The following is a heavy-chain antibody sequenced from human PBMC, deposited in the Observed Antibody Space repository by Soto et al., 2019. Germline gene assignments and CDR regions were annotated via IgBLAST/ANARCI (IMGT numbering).Heavy chain of an antibody. J-gene: IGHJ4*02. Sequence: GGSLRLSCAASGFTFSSYGMHWVRQAPGKGLEWVAVISYDGSNKYYADSVKGRFTISRDNSKNTLYLQMNSLRAEDTAVYYCAKDVCSSTSSPLFDSWARGTLVTVSS. CDR2: ISYDGSNK. D-gene: IGHD2-2*01. CDR1: GFTFSSYG. CDR3: AKDVCSSTSSPLFDS. V-gene: IGHV3-30*18.